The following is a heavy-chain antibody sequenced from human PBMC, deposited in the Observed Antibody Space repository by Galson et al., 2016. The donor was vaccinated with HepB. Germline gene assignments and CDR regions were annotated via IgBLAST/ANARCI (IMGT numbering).Heavy chain of an antibody. CDR3: TKDTRPRLAPRSDSICGMDV. Sequence: SLRLSCAASGFTFDNYAMHWVRQAPGKGLEWVSGISWNSDYIGYAESVKGRFTISRDNAKNSLYLQMNSLRTEDTALYYCTKDTRPRLAPRSDSICGMDVWGQGTTVTVSS. J-gene: IGHJ6*02. CDR1: GFTFDNYA. CDR2: ISWNSDYI. D-gene: IGHD4-11*01. V-gene: IGHV3-9*01.